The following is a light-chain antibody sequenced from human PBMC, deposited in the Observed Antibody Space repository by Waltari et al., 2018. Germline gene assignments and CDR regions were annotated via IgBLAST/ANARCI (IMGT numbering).Light chain of an antibody. Sequence: DVVMTQTPVTLSVTPGQPASIACKSSQSLLHTDGKRYLYWYLQKPGQPPQLLIHEVSKRFSGVPDRFSGSGSGTDFTLKISRVEAEDVGVYYCMQSIQMPLTFGGGTKVEIK. V-gene: IGKV2D-29*01. CDR3: MQSIQMPLT. CDR1: QSLLHTDGKRY. CDR2: EVS. J-gene: IGKJ4*01.